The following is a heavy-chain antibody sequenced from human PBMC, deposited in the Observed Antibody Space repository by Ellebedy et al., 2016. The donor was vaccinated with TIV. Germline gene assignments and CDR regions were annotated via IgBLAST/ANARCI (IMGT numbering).Heavy chain of an antibody. CDR3: ERVASQLLLHGFVNY. CDR2: IIPIYGRT. V-gene: IGHV1-69*13. CDR1: GGDFNSHS. D-gene: IGHD3-10*01. Sequence: ASVKVSXKASGGDFNSHSVTWVRQAPGHGLEWMGGIIPIYGRTNYAQKFQGRVTITADESTSTAYMELISLKSDDTAVYYCERVASQLLLHGFVNYWGQGTLVTVSS. J-gene: IGHJ1*01.